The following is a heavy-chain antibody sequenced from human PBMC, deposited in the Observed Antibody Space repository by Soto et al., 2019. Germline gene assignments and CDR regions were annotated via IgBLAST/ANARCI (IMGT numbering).Heavy chain of an antibody. J-gene: IGHJ6*02. V-gene: IGHV1-69*13. Sequence: SVKVSCKASGGTLSSYAISWVRQDPGQGLEWMGGIIPIFGTANYAQKFQGRVTITADESTSTAYMELSSLRSEDTAVYYCARALEPAAAATPVVYYYYGMDVWGQGTTVTVSS. CDR1: GGTLSSYA. CDR3: ARALEPAAAATPVVYYYYGMDV. CDR2: IIPIFGTA. D-gene: IGHD6-13*01.